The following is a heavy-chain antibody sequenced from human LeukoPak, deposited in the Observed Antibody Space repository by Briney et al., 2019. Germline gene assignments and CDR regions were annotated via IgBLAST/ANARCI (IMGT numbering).Heavy chain of an antibody. D-gene: IGHD3-10*01. CDR1: GGSFSGYY. Sequence: PSETLSLTCAVYGGSFSGYYWSWIRQPPGKGLEWIGEINHSGSTNYNPSLKSRVTISVDTSKNQFSLKLSSVTAADTAVYYCARRRGSGSYYTIDYWGQGTLVTVSS. CDR2: INHSGST. CDR3: ARRRGSGSYYTIDY. J-gene: IGHJ4*02. V-gene: IGHV4-34*01.